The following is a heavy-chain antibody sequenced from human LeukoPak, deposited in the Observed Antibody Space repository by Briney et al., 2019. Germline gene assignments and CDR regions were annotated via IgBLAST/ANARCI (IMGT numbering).Heavy chain of an antibody. CDR3: TTDVRDEYSSGWYPIGH. V-gene: IGHV3-7*01. CDR2: IKQDGSEK. Sequence: GGSLRLSCAASGFTFSSYWMSWVRQAPGKGLEWVANIKQDGSEKYYVDSVKGRFTISRDNAKNSVYLQMNSLRAEDTAVYYCTTDVRDEYSSGWYPIGHWGQGTLVTVSS. CDR1: GFTFSSYW. D-gene: IGHD6-19*01. J-gene: IGHJ4*02.